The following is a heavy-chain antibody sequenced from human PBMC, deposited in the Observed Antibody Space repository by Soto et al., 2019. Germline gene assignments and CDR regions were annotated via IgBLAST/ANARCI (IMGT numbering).Heavy chain of an antibody. CDR3: AHQNVGYSIRRYSDY. V-gene: IGHV2-5*02. CDR1: GFSLSTSGVG. J-gene: IGHJ4*02. D-gene: IGHD6-13*01. Sequence: QITLKESGPTLVKPTQTLTLTCTFSGFSLSTSGVGVGWIRQPPGKALEWLALIYWDDDKYYSPSLKNRLTITKDTSKNQVVLTMTNMDPVDTATYYCAHQNVGYSIRRYSDYWGQGTLVTVSS. CDR2: IYWDDDK.